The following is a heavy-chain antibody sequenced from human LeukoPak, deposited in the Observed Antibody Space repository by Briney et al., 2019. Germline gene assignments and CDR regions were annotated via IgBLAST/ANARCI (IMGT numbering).Heavy chain of an antibody. CDR1: GFTFSSYW. CDR3: AVPEFGGSGMSCGH. Sequence: GGSLRLSCAASGFTFSSYWMHWVRQAPGEGLIWVSIINTDGSVTRYADSVKGRFTISRDNAENTVYLQMNSLRAEDTGVYYCAVPEFGGSGMSCGHWGQGTLVTVSS. V-gene: IGHV3-74*01. D-gene: IGHD3-10*01. J-gene: IGHJ4*02. CDR2: INTDGSVT.